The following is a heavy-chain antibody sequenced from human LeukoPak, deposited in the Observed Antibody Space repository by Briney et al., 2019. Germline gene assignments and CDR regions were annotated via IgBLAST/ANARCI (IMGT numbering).Heavy chain of an antibody. V-gene: IGHV4-4*02. Sequence: PGGSLRLSCAASGFTFSSHAMSWVRQAPGKGLEWIGEIYHSGSTNYNPSLKSRVTISVDKSKNQFSLKLSSVTAADTAEYYCARDGVAVAGYYYYGMDVWGQGTTVTVSS. D-gene: IGHD6-19*01. CDR2: IYHSGST. J-gene: IGHJ6*02. CDR1: GFTFSSHAM. CDR3: ARDGVAVAGYYYYGMDV.